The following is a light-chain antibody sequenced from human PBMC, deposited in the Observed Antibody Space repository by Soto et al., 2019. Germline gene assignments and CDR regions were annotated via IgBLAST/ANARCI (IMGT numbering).Light chain of an antibody. V-gene: IGKV3-11*01. CDR2: DAS. CDR1: QSVSSY. CDR3: QQRSNWPPRFT. J-gene: IGKJ3*01. Sequence: EIVLTQSPATLSLSPGERTTLSCRASQSVSSYLAWYQQKPGQAPRLLIYDASNSATGIPARFSGSGSGTDFTLTISSLGPEDFAVYYCQQRSNWPPRFTFGPGTKVDIK.